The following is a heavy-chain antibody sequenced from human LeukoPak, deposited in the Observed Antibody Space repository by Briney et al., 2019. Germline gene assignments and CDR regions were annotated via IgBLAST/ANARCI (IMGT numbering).Heavy chain of an antibody. CDR1: GFTFSSYS. CDR2: ISSSSSYI. CDR3: ASYSGSDDAFDI. J-gene: IGHJ3*02. Sequence: GGSLTLSFAASGFTFSSYSMNWVRQAPGKGLEWVSSISSSSSYIYYADSVKGRFTISRDNAKNSLYLQMNSLRAEDTAVYYCASYSGSDDAFDIWGQGTMVTVSS. D-gene: IGHD3-10*01. V-gene: IGHV3-21*01.